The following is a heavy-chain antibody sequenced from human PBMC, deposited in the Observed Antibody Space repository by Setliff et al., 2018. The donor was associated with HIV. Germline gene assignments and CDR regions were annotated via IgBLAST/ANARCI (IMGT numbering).Heavy chain of an antibody. CDR3: VRGSTKTTRGNGAFDL. CDR2: ISGSGHFV. D-gene: IGHD1-1*01. Sequence: GESLKISCAASEVISTTYIGNWVRQAPGKGLEWLSSISGSGHFVKYAMSVRGRFTLSRDNSKRSLFLQMNNLTAADTGVYFCVRGSTKTTRGNGAFDLWGQGTMVTVSS. J-gene: IGHJ3*01. CDR1: EVISTTYI. V-gene: IGHV3-21*03.